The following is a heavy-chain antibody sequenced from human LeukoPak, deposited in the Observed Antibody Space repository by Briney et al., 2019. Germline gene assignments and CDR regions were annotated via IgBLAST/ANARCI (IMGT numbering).Heavy chain of an antibody. D-gene: IGHD3-10*01. CDR2: IKQDGTEK. CDR1: GFTFGTFW. J-gene: IGHJ4*02. CDR3: AKLAKYFYGSETYYFFEH. Sequence: GRSLRLSCEASGFTFGTFWMSWVRQAPGKGLEWVANIKQDGTEKYYVDSVRGRFTISRDNAKNSLFLQMNSLRVEDTAVYYCAKLAKYFYGSETYYFFEHWGQGTPVTASS. V-gene: IGHV3-7*01.